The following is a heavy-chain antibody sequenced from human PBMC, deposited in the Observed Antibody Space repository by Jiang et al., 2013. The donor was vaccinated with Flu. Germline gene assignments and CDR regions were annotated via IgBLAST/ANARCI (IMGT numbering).Heavy chain of an antibody. D-gene: IGHD2-8*01. CDR2: IYRSGST. V-gene: IGHV4-38-2*02. Sequence: GPGLVKPSETLSLTCDVSGFSITGGYYWGWIQQPPGKGLEWIASIYRSGSTYFNPSLKSRVTISVDTSKNQISLKVTSVTAADTALYYCARDLGMRLGYYYGLDVWGKGTTVTVSS. CDR3: ARDLGMRLGYYYGLDV. CDR1: GFSITGGYY. J-gene: IGHJ6*04.